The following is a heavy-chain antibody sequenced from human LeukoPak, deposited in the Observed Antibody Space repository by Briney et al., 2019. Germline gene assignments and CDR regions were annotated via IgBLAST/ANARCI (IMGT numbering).Heavy chain of an antibody. CDR3: CKDPNGDHIGAFDM. Sequence: GGSLRLSCVASGLTFSTYAVTWVRQAPGGGLGWVASIVTTGGAFSADSVKGPFTVSRDNYKKTLFLQMNSLRDEDTALYYCCKDPNGDHIGAFDMWGPGTWVTVSS. D-gene: IGHD5-12*01. CDR1: GLTFSTYA. J-gene: IGHJ3*02. V-gene: IGHV3-23*01. CDR2: IVTTGGA.